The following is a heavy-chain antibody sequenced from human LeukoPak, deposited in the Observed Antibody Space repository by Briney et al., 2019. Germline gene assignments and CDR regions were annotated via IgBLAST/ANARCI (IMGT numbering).Heavy chain of an antibody. V-gene: IGHV4-59*08. CDR3: ARHGKGVTYFYTFDI. D-gene: IGHD2/OR15-2a*01. CDR2: IYASGAT. CDR1: GGSITNYY. Sequence: SETLSLTCTVSGGSITNYYWSWIRHSPGEGLEWIGYIYASGATNSNPSLKSRVAISVDTSKNQFSLKLSSVTAADTAVYYCARHGKGVTYFYTFDIWGQGTVVAVSS. J-gene: IGHJ3*02.